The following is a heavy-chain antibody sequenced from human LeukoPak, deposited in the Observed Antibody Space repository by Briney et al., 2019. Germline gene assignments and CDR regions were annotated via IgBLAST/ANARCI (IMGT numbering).Heavy chain of an antibody. V-gene: IGHV4-34*01. J-gene: IGHJ4*02. CDR3: ATTYYYDSSGYHPTPYFDY. CDR2: INHSGST. Sequence: PSETLSLTCTVYGGSFSGYYWSWIRQPPGKGLEWIGEINHSGSTNYNPSLKSRVTISVDTSKNQFSLKLSSVTAADTAVYYCATTYYYDSSGYHPTPYFDYWGQGTLVTVSS. D-gene: IGHD3-22*01. CDR1: GGSFSGYY.